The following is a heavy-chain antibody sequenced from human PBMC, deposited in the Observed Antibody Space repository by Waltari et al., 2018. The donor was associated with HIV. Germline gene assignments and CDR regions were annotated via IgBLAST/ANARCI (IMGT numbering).Heavy chain of an antibody. D-gene: IGHD3-22*01. CDR3: AKEIGSGSGY. CDR2: ISGSGGST. CDR1: GFPFSSYA. J-gene: IGHJ4*02. Sequence: EVQLLESGGGLVQPGGSLRLSWAASGFPFSSYARSGVRQAPGKGLEWVSAISGSGGSTYYADSVKGRFTISRDNSKNTLYLQMNSLRAEDTAVYYCAKEIGSGSGYWGQGTLVTVSS. V-gene: IGHV3-23*01.